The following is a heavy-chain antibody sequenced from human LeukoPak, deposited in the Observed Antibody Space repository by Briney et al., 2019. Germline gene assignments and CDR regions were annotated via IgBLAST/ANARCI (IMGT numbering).Heavy chain of an antibody. Sequence: SETLSLTCTVSGGSISSGGYCWSWIRQPPGKGLEWIGFFDNSGSTNYNPSLKSRVTISVDTSKNQVSLKLNSVTAADTAVYYCARGLFQWPARIDYWGQEPWSPSPQ. V-gene: IGHV4-61*08. CDR1: GGSISSGGYC. CDR3: ARGLFQWPARIDY. D-gene: IGHD6-19*01. J-gene: IGHJ4*01. CDR2: FDNSGST.